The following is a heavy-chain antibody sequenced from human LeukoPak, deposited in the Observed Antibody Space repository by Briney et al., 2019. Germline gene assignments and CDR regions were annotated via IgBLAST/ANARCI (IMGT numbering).Heavy chain of an antibody. J-gene: IGHJ6*03. D-gene: IGHD2-2*01. Sequence: MPGGSLRLSCAASGFTFSSYSMNWVRQAPGKGLEWVSSISSSSSYIYYADSVKGRFTISRDNAKNSLYLQMNSLRAEDTAVYYGAKGVVVVPAAAIGAPYYVFGSGTPWHYMDVWGKGPRSPSP. CDR2: ISSSSSYI. CDR1: GFTFSSYS. V-gene: IGHV3-21*04. CDR3: AKGVVVVPAAAIGAPYYVFGSGTPWHYMDV.